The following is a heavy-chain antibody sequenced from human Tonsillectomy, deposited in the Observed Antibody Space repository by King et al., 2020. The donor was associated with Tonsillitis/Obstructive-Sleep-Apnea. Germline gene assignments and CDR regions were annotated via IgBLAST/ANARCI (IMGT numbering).Heavy chain of an antibody. D-gene: IGHD2/OR15-2a*01. V-gene: IGHV5-10-1*03. Sequence: VQLVQSGAEVKKPGESLRISCKGSGYSFSNYWITWVRQTPGKGLEWMGKIDPSDSYTNYSPSFRGHVTISADKSISTAYLQWSSLKASDTAMYYCARICNSANCPYYYYYGMDVWGQGTTVTAS. CDR1: GYSFSNYW. J-gene: IGHJ6*02. CDR3: ARICNSANCPYYYYYGMDV. CDR2: IDPSDSYT.